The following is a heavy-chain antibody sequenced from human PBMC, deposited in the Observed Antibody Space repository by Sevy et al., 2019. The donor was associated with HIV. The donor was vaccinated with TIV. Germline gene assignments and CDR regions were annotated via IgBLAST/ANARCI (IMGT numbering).Heavy chain of an antibody. CDR1: GYIFNTYG. J-gene: IGHJ4*02. Sequence: ASVKVSCKASGYIFNTYGITWVRQAPGQGLEWMGWIGVNNGKTNYAARLQARISMTADTSTSTVYMELRTLTSDDTAMYFCARDSYYYDMHSSYRPPDYWGQGTLVTVSS. CDR3: ARDSYYYDMHSSYRPPDY. D-gene: IGHD3-22*01. V-gene: IGHV1-18*01. CDR2: IGVNNGKT.